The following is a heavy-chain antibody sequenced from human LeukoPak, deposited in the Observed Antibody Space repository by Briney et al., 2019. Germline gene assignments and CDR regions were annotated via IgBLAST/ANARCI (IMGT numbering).Heavy chain of an antibody. CDR3: ARDSRGYSYALDY. CDR1: GFTFDDYA. CDR2: IKQDGSEK. Sequence: QSGGSLRLSCAASGFTFDDYAMHWVRQAPGKGLEWVANIKQDGSEKYYVDSVKGRFTISRDNAKNSLYLQMNSLRAEDTAVYYCARDSRGYSYALDYWGQGTLVTVSS. D-gene: IGHD5-18*01. J-gene: IGHJ4*02. V-gene: IGHV3-7*01.